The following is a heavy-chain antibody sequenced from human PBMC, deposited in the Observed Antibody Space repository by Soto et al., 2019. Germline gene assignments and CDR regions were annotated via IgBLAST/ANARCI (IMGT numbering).Heavy chain of an antibody. CDR1: GFTFSSYA. V-gene: IGHV3-23*01. CDR2: ISGSGCST. CDR3: AKFHSGYDFFDY. J-gene: IGHJ4*02. Sequence: GGSLRLSCAASGFTFSSYAMSWVRQAPGKGLEWVSAISGSGCSTYYADSVKGRFTISRDNSKNTLYLQMNSLRAEDTAVYYCAKFHSGYDFFDYWGQGTLVTVSS. D-gene: IGHD5-12*01.